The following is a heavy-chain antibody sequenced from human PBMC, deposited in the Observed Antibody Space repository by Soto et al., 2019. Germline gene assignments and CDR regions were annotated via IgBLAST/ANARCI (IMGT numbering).Heavy chain of an antibody. CDR3: VASLAASGLNWLDP. CDR1: GGSISEKY. Sequence: SETLSLTCIVSGGSISEKYWNWVRQPPGKGREWIGLIFANGHTDYNPSLKSRVTMSVDASTNQFSLRLTSMTAADTAVYYCVASLAASGLNWLDPWGRGTLVTVSS. CDR2: IFANGHT. D-gene: IGHD6-13*01. J-gene: IGHJ5*02. V-gene: IGHV4-4*07.